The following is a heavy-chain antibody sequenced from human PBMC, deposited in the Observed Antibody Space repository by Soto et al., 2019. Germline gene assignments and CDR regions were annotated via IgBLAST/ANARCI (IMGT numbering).Heavy chain of an antibody. J-gene: IGHJ4*02. CDR1: GFTFSSYG. D-gene: IGHD3-22*01. Sequence: GGSLRLSCAASGFTFSSYGMHWVRQAPGKGLEWVAVISYDGSNKYYADSVKGRFTISRDNSKNTLYLQMDSLRAEDTAVYYCAMRYYYDSSGYYRFDYWGQGTLVTVSS. CDR3: AMRYYYDSSGYYRFDY. CDR2: ISYDGSNK. V-gene: IGHV3-30*03.